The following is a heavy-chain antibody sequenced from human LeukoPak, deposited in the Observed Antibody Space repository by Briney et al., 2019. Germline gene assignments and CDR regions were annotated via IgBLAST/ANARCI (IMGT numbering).Heavy chain of an antibody. CDR2: INHSGST. V-gene: IGHV4-34*01. J-gene: IGHJ4*02. CDR1: GGSFSGYY. D-gene: IGHD2-15*01. CDR3: ARGRAFGVVVARRADADY. Sequence: PSETLSLTCAVYGGSFSGYYWSWLRQPPGKGLEWIGEINHSGSTNYNPSLKSRVTISVDTSKNQFSLKLSSVTAADTAVYYCARGRAFGVVVARRADADYWGQGTLVTVSS.